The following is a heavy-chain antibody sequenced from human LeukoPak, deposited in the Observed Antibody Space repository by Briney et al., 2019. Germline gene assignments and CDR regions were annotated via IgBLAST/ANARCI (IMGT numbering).Heavy chain of an antibody. CDR2: IDYSGTT. CDR3: ARHKGDDFWSGRDQRFDP. J-gene: IGHJ5*02. CDR1: GGSISSSSYF. D-gene: IGHD3-3*01. V-gene: IGHV4-39*01. Sequence: SETLSLTCTVSGGSISSSSYFWGWIRQSPGKGLEWIGSIDYSGTTYTTPSLKGRVTISVNTSKNQFSLKMPSVTAADTAVYYCARHKGDDFWSGRDQRFDPWGQGTLVIVSS.